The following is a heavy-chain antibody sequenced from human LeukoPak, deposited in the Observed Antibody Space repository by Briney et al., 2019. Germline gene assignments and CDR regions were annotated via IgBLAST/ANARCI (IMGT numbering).Heavy chain of an antibody. Sequence: SETLSLTCAVYGGSFSGYYWSWIRQPPGKGLEWIGEINHSGSTNYNPSLKSRVTISVDTSKNQFSLKLSSVTAADTAVYYCAREGLDRYHRRYYYGMDVWGQGTTVTVSS. J-gene: IGHJ6*02. CDR2: INHSGST. CDR3: AREGLDRYHRRYYYGMDV. D-gene: IGHD1-14*01. CDR1: GGSFSGYY. V-gene: IGHV4-34*01.